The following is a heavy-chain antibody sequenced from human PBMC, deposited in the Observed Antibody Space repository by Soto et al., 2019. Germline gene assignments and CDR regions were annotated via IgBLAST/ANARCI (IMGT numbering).Heavy chain of an antibody. J-gene: IGHJ3*02. D-gene: IGHD2-21*02. CDR2: INSDGSST. CDR3: ASWSNCGGDCYIGLAGFDI. V-gene: IGHV3-74*01. Sequence: EVQLVESGGGLVQPGGSLRLSCAASGFTFSSYWMHWVRQAPGKGLVWVSRINSDGSSTSYADSVKGRFTISRDNAKNTLYLQMNRLRAEDTAVYYCASWSNCGGDCYIGLAGFDIWGQGTMVTVSS. CDR1: GFTFSSYW.